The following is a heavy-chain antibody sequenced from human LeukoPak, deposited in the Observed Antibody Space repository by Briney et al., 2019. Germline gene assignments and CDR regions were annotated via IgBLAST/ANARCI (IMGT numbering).Heavy chain of an antibody. CDR2: IYTSGST. CDR3: AREGTTRPLDY. V-gene: IGHV4-61*02. Sequence: SQTLSLTCTVSGGSISSGSYYWSWIRQPAGKGLEWIGRIYTSGSTNYNPSLKSRVTISVDTSKNQFSLNLTSVTVADTAVYYCAREGTTRPLDYWGQGTLVTVSS. J-gene: IGHJ4*02. CDR1: GGSISSGSYY. D-gene: IGHD6-6*01.